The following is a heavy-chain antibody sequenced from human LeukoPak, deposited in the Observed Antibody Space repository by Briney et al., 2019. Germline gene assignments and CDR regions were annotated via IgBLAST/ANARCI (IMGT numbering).Heavy chain of an antibody. V-gene: IGHV4-59*08. D-gene: IGHD1-26*01. CDR2: IYYSGST. Sequence: PSETLSLTCTVSGGSISSYYWSWIRQPPGKGLEWIGYIYYSGSTNYNPSLKSRVTISVDTSKNQFSLKLSSVTAADTAVHYCAAGATHDYFDYWGQRTLVTVSS. CDR1: GGSISSYY. J-gene: IGHJ4*02. CDR3: AAGATHDYFDY.